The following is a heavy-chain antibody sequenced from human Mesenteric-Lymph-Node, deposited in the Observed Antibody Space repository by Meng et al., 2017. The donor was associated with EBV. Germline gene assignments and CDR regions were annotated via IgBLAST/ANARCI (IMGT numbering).Heavy chain of an antibody. CDR2: ISGHNGNT. J-gene: IGHJ4*02. Sequence: QIQLVQSGPEVKKPGASVKVSCKASGYTFTSHGISWVRQAPGQGLEWMGWISGHNGNTNYAQKFQGRVTMTTDTSTSTAYMELRSLRSEDTAVYYCATIPLYGGNGVGDYWGQGTLVTVSS. V-gene: IGHV1-18*01. D-gene: IGHD4-23*01. CDR3: ATIPLYGGNGVGDY. CDR1: GYTFTSHG.